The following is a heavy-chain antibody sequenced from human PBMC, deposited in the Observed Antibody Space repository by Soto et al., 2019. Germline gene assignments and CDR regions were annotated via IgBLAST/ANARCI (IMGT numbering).Heavy chain of an antibody. J-gene: IGHJ3*02. CDR2: EYRQGAT. CDR1: GFTVSDNY. Sequence: PGVSRRLSGLASGFTVSDNYISWVRQTPGKELEWVSVEYRQGATYYADSVTARFTISRDSSQNTLHIKMNTLKPEDTAIYYGARGWQSAFDIWGQGTMVAVSS. V-gene: IGHV3-53*01. D-gene: IGHD6-13*01. CDR3: ARGWQSAFDI.